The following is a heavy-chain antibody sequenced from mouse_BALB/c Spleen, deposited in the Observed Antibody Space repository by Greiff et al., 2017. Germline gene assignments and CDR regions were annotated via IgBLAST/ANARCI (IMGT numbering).Heavy chain of an antibody. Sequence: VQLKESGAELVRSGASVKLSCTASGFNIKDYYMHWVKQRPEQGLEWIGWIDPENGDTEYAPKFQGKATMTADTSSNTAYLQLSSLTSEDTAVYYCNALDSSGYVGFAYWGQGTLVTVSA. CDR2: IDPENGDT. D-gene: IGHD3-2*01. CDR1: GFNIKDYY. CDR3: NALDSSGYVGFAY. V-gene: IGHV14-4*02. J-gene: IGHJ3*01.